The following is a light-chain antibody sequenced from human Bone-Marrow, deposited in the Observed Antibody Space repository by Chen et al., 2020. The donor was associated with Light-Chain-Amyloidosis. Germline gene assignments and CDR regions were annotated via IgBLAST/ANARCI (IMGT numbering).Light chain of an antibody. J-gene: IGKJ2*01. CDR1: QSLVHSDGHIN. CDR2: KVS. V-gene: IGKV2-30*02. Sequence: DVVMTQSPLSLPVTLGQPAAISCRSSQSLVHSDGHINLNWLQQRPGQSPRRLIYKVSNRYSGIPDRFSGSGSDTDFTLRISSVETEDVAIYYCMQGSRWLYTFGQGTKIGIK. CDR3: MQGSRWLYT.